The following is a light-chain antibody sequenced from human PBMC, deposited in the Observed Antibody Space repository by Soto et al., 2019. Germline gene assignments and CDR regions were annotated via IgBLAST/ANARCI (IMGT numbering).Light chain of an antibody. CDR3: QQCYSTPFT. CDR2: AAS. V-gene: IGKV1-39*01. J-gene: IGKJ5*01. Sequence: DIQMTQSPSSLSASVGDRVTITCRASQSINSYLNWYHQKPGKAPELLIYAASTLQTGVPSRFSGSASGADSTLTISSLQPEDFATYYCQQCYSTPFTFGQGTRLEIK. CDR1: QSINSY.